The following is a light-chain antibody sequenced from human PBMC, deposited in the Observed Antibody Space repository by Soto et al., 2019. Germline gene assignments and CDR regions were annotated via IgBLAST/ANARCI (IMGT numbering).Light chain of an antibody. CDR2: AAS. J-gene: IGKJ1*01. V-gene: IGKV1-39*01. Sequence: DIQMTHSPSSLSASVGDRVTITCRASQSISNYLNWYQQKPGKAPKLLMFAASSLQSGVPSRFSGGGSGTDFTLTSSSLQPEDFATYYCQQSYSTPRTFGQGTKVEIK. CDR3: QQSYSTPRT. CDR1: QSISNY.